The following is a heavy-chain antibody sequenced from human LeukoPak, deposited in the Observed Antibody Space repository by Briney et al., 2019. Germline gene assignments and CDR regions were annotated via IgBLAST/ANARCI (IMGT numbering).Heavy chain of an antibody. V-gene: IGHV3-66*01. CDR3: ARVESSSAYYYYYYMDV. Sequence: GGSLRLSCAASGFTVSSNYMSWVRQAPGKGLEWVSVIYSGGSTYYADSVKGRFTISRDNSKNTLYLQMNSLRAEDTAVYYCARVESSSAYYYYYYMDVWGKGTTVTISS. CDR1: GFTVSSNY. CDR2: IYSGGST. J-gene: IGHJ6*03.